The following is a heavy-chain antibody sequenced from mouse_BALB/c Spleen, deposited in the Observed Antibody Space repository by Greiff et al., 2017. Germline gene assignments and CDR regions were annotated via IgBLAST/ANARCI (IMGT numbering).Heavy chain of an antibody. Sequence: VKLVESGPGLVLPSQSMSITCTVSGFSLTSYGVHWVRQYPGKGLEWLGVIWSGGSTDYNAAFISRLSISKDNSKSQVFLKMNSLQTDDTARYYCARDPGMDWWGQGTSVTVSS. CDR3: ARDPGMDW. CDR1: GFSLTSYG. J-gene: IGHJ4*01. V-gene: IGHV2-2*01. CDR2: IWSGGST.